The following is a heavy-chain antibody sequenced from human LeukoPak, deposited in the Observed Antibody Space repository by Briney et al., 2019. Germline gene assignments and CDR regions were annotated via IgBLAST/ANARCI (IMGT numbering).Heavy chain of an antibody. V-gene: IGHV3-48*01. CDR2: ISSSSSTI. Sequence: GGSLRLSCAASGFTFSSYSMNWVRQAPGKGLEWVSYISSSSSTIYYADSVKGRFTISRDNAKNSLYLQMNSLRAEDTAVYYCARDRSGVLLWFGEPYMDVWGKGTTVTVSS. D-gene: IGHD3-10*01. CDR1: GFTFSSYS. CDR3: ARDRSGVLLWFGEPYMDV. J-gene: IGHJ6*03.